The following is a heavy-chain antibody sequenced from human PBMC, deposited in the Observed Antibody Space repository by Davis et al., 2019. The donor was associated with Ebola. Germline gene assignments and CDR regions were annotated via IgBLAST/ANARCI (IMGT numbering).Heavy chain of an antibody. D-gene: IGHD6-6*01. Sequence: PGGSLRLSCAASGFTFSRYWMHWVRQAPGKGLEWVSRISGSGGDPHYADSVKGRFTISRDNSKNTLYLQMNTLRAEDTAVYYCARAKYYGMDVWGKGTTVTVSS. J-gene: IGHJ6*04. CDR1: GFTFSRYW. CDR3: ARAKYYGMDV. CDR2: ISGSGGDP. V-gene: IGHV3-74*01.